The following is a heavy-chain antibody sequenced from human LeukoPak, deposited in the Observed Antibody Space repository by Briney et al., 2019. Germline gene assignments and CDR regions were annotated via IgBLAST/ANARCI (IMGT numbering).Heavy chain of an antibody. CDR1: GGSISSYY. CDR2: IYTSGST. J-gene: IGHJ6*03. V-gene: IGHV4-4*07. Sequence: SETLSLTCTVSGGSISSYYWSWIRQPAGKGLEWIGRIYTSGSTNYNPSLKSRVTMSVDTSKNQFSLKLSSVTATDTAVYYCARGALYYYYYYMDVWGKGTTVTVSS. CDR3: ARGALYYYYYYMDV.